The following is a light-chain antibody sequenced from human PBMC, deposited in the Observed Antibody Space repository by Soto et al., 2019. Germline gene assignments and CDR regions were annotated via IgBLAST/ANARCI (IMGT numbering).Light chain of an antibody. CDR3: QQYNNWPLT. J-gene: IGKJ3*01. Sequence: EIVMTQSPATLSVSPGERVTLPCRASQSVSSNLAWYHQRPGQPPRYLIYGASTRATGIPARFSGSGSGTEFTLSISSLQSEDFGVYYCQQYNNWPLTFGPGTKVDFK. CDR2: GAS. V-gene: IGKV3-15*01. CDR1: QSVSSN.